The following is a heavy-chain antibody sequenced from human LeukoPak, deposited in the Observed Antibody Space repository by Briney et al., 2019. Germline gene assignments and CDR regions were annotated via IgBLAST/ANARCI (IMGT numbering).Heavy chain of an antibody. D-gene: IGHD2-21*01. V-gene: IGHV3-23*01. Sequence: GSPRLSCAASGFTFSSYAMSWVRQAPGKGLEGVSAISGSGGSTYYADSVKGRFTISRDNSKNTLYLQMNSLRAEDTAVYYCAKGGIRLWFDPWGQGTLVTVSS. CDR2: ISGSGGST. CDR1: GFTFSSYA. CDR3: AKGGIRLWFDP. J-gene: IGHJ5*02.